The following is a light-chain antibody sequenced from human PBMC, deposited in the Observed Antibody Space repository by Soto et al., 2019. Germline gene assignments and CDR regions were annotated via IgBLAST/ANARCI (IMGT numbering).Light chain of an antibody. CDR1: QSVSSSY. Sequence: EIVLTQSPGTLSLSPGERATLSCRASQSVSSSYLAWYQQKPGQAPRVLIHGASSRATGIPDRFSGSGSGTDFTLTISRLEPEDFAVYFCQQHGNPPPNAFGQGTKVEIK. CDR2: GAS. CDR3: QQHGNPPPNA. J-gene: IGKJ2*01. V-gene: IGKV3-20*01.